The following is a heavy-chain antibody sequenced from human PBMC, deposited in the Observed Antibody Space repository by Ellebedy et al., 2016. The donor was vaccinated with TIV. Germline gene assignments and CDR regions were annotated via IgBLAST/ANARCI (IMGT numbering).Heavy chain of an antibody. CDR2: IYYSGST. Sequence: MPSETLSLTCTVSGGSISNSDYYWDWIRQPPGKGLEWIGSIYYSGSTYYNPSVKSRVTISVDTSKNQFSLNLSSVTSADTAVYYCARDPALPRGRFDPWGQGTLVTVSS. J-gene: IGHJ5*02. V-gene: IGHV4-39*07. CDR3: ARDPALPRGRFDP. CDR1: GGSISNSDYY.